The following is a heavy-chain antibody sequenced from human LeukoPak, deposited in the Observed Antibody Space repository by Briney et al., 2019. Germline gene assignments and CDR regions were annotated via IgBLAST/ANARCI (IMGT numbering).Heavy chain of an antibody. Sequence: GGSLRLSCVASGITFSTYAMSWVRQAPGKGLEWVAVISYDGSNKYYADSVKGRFTISRDNSKNTLYLQMNSLRAEDTAVYYCARVRYYDFWSGYRDAFDIWGQGTMVTVSS. CDR2: ISYDGSNK. V-gene: IGHV3-30*04. CDR3: ARVRYYDFWSGYRDAFDI. CDR1: GITFSTYA. J-gene: IGHJ3*02. D-gene: IGHD3-3*01.